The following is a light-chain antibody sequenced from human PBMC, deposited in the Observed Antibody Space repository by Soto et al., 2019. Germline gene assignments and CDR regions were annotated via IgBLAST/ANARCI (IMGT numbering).Light chain of an antibody. CDR3: AAWDDSLRVV. CDR2: SDN. J-gene: IGLJ3*02. Sequence: QSVLTQPPSASGTPGQRVIMSCSGSSSNIGSKTVNWYQHVPGTTPNLLVYSDNQRPSGVPDRFSGSKSGTSASLAISGLESEDEADYYCAAWDDSLRVVFGGGTKLTVL. CDR1: SSNIGSKT. V-gene: IGLV1-44*01.